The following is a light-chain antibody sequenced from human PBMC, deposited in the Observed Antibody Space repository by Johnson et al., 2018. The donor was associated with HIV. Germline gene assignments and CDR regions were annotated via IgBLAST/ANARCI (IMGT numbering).Light chain of an antibody. J-gene: IGLJ1*01. Sequence: QSVLTQPPSVSAAPGQMVNISCSGNSSNIENYFVSWYQQLPGAAPKLLISDNNKRPSGIPDRFSGSKSGATATLAITGLQTGDEADYYCGTGDNSLNVYVFGTGTKVTVL. CDR2: DNN. CDR3: GTGDNSLNVYV. CDR1: SSNIENYF. V-gene: IGLV1-51*01.